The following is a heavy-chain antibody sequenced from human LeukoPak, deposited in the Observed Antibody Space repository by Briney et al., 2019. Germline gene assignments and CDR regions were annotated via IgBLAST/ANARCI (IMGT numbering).Heavy chain of an antibody. CDR3: ARDREGSSSWYGGY. D-gene: IGHD6-13*01. V-gene: IGHV3-48*01. Sequence: GGALRLSCAASGFTLIIYAMSWVRQAPGKGLEWVSSISSSSSAIYYADSVRGRFSMSRDNAKNSLYLQMNSLRAEDTAVYYCARDREGSSSWYGGYWGQGTLVTVSS. CDR1: GFTLIIYA. CDR2: ISSSSSAI. J-gene: IGHJ4*02.